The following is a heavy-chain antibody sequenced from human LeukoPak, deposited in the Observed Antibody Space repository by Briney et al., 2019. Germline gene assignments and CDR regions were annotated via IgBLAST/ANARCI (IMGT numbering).Heavy chain of an antibody. J-gene: IGHJ4*02. Sequence: GGSLRLSCAASRFTFSNFAMHWVRQAPGKGLEWVAVISYDGSNKYYADSVKGRFTISRDNSKSTLYLQMNSLRVEDTAVYYCAKAGLVRGGALDSWGQGTLVTVSS. CDR3: AKAGLVRGGALDS. CDR2: ISYDGSNK. D-gene: IGHD4/OR15-4a*01. CDR1: RFTFSNFA. V-gene: IGHV3-30*04.